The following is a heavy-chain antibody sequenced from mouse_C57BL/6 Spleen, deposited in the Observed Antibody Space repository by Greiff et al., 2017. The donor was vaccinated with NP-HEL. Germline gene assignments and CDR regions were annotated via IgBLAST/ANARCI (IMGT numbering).Heavy chain of an antibody. CDR1: GFSLTSYG. Sequence: VKLQESGPGLVQPSQSLSITCTVSGFSLTSYGVHWVRQSPGKGLEWLGVIWSGGSTDYNAAFISRLSISKDNSKSQVFFKMNSLQADDTAIYYCASLYGSSPLAMDYWGQGTSVTVAS. CDR3: ASLYGSSPLAMDY. CDR2: IWSGGST. J-gene: IGHJ4*01. D-gene: IGHD1-1*01. V-gene: IGHV2-2*01.